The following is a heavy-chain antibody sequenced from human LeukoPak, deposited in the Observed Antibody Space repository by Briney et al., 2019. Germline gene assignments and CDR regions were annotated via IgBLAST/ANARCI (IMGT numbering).Heavy chain of an antibody. CDR3: ARAVHYSGTSDQYTGGWYYFDF. J-gene: IGHJ4*02. CDR2: INYSGSS. Sequence: PSETLSLTCTVSGDSINNYYWSWIRQPPGKGLEWIGNINYSGSSNSNPSLKSRATISADMSRKHFFLDLISVTAADTAVYYCARAVHYSGTSDQYTGGWYYFDFWGQGTRVTVSS. V-gene: IGHV4-59*01. D-gene: IGHD3-10*01. CDR1: GDSINNYY.